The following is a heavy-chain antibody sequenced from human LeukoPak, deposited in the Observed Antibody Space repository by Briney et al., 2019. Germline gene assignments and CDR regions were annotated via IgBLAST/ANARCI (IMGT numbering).Heavy chain of an antibody. CDR3: ARALGYCSSTSCYNWFDP. V-gene: IGHV5-51*01. J-gene: IGHJ5*02. D-gene: IGHD2-2*01. Sequence: GESLKISCKGSGYSFTSYWIGWVRQMPGKGLEWMGIIYPGDSDTRYSPSFQGQVTISADKSTSTAYLQWSSLKASDTAMYYCARALGYCSSTSCYNWFDPWGQGTLVTVSS. CDR2: IYPGDSDT. CDR1: GYSFTSYW.